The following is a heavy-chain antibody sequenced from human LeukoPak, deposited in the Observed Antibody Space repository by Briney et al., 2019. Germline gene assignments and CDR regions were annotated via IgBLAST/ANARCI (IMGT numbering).Heavy chain of an antibody. CDR1: GFTFSSYA. J-gene: IGHJ6*02. V-gene: IGHV3-64*01. Sequence: PGGSLRLSCAASGFTFSSYAMHWVRQAPGKGLEYVSAISSNGGSTYYANSVKGRFTISRDNSKNTLYLQMGSLRAEDMAVYYCARLAVPAAIPYGMDVWGQGTTVTVSS. CDR3: ARLAVPAAIPYGMDV. CDR2: ISSNGGST. D-gene: IGHD2-2*01.